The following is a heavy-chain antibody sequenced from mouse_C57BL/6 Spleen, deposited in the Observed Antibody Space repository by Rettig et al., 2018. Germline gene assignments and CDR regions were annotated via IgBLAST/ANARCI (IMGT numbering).Heavy chain of an antibody. Sequence: QVQLQQSGPELVKPGASVKISCKASGYSFTSYYIHWVKQRPGQGLEWIGWIYPGSGNTKYNEKFKGKATLTADTSSSTAYMQLSSLTSEDSAVYYCARWGTMVTTAGYFDYWGQGTTL. J-gene: IGHJ2*01. CDR2: IYPGSGNT. V-gene: IGHV1-66*01. D-gene: IGHD2-2*01. CDR1: GYSFTSYY. CDR3: ARWGTMVTTAGYFDY.